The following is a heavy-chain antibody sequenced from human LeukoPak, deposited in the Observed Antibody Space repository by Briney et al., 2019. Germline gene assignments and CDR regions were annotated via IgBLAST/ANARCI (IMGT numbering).Heavy chain of an antibody. CDR1: EFMFSAYA. D-gene: IGHD3-22*01. Sequence: TGGSLRLSCAASEFMFSAYAMTWVRQAPGKGLEWVSAISGSGGSTYYADSVKGRFTISRDNSKNTLYLQMNSLRAEDTPVYYCANSEPPSYYYDSSGYSDYWGQGTLVTVSS. V-gene: IGHV3-23*01. CDR3: ANSEPPSYYYDSSGYSDY. CDR2: ISGSGGST. J-gene: IGHJ4*02.